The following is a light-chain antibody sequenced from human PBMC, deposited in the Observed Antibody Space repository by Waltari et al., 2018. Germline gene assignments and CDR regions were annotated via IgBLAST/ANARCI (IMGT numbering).Light chain of an antibody. V-gene: IGKV2-28*01. CDR2: LAS. CDR1: TGLHNSDGNNY. CDR3: MQYLETPWT. J-gene: IGKJ1*01. Sequence: IMIHPPPPPILATPEGPTTICSTTHTGLHNSDGNNYLSWYQQKPGQSPKLLIYLASTRESGVPDRFSGSGSGTDFKLRISNVQAEDVGVYYCMQYLETPWTFGPGTKVEIK.